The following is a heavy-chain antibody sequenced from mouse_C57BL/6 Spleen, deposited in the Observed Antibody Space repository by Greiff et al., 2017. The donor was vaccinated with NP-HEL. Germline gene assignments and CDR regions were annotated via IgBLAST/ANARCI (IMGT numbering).Heavy chain of an antibody. CDR3: ARHEIYYYGSSRSYFDY. V-gene: IGHV2-6-1*01. J-gene: IGHJ2*01. CDR2: IWSDGST. D-gene: IGHD1-1*01. Sequence: VMLVESGPGLVAPSQSLSITCTVSGFSLTSYGVHWVRQPPGKGLEWLVVIWSDGSTTYNSALKSRLSISKDNSKSQVFLKMNSLQTDDTAMYYCARHEIYYYGSSRSYFDYWGQGTTLTVSS. CDR1: GFSLTSYG.